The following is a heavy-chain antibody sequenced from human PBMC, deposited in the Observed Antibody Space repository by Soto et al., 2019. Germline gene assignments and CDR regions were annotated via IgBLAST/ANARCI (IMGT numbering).Heavy chain of an antibody. CDR3: ARSYSSSSKYYYYYMDV. D-gene: IGHD6-6*01. V-gene: IGHV4-34*01. CDR1: GGSFSGYY. CDR2: INHSGST. J-gene: IGHJ6*03. Sequence: SETLSLTCAVYGGSFSGYYWSWIRQPPGKGLECIGEINHSGSTNYNPSLKSRVTISVDTSKNQFSLKLSSVTAADTAVYYCARSYSSSSKYYYYYMDVWGKGTTVTVSS.